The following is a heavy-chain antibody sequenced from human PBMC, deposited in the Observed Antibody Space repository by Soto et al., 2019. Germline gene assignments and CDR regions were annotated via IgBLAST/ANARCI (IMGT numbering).Heavy chain of an antibody. CDR1: GFTFSSFA. Sequence: SGGSLRLPCPAPGFTFSSFAMSWFRPAPGKGLEWVSAISGSGGSTYYADSVKGRFTISRDNSKNTLYLQMNSLRAEETAVYYCAKDRWGVVVVVSDDFDIWGQGTMVTVSS. CDR3: AKDRWGVVVVVSDDFDI. J-gene: IGHJ3*02. D-gene: IGHD2-15*01. V-gene: IGHV3-23*01. CDR2: ISGSGGST.